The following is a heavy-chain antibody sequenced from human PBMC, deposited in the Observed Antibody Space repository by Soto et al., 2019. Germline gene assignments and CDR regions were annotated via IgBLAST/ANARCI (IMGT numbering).Heavy chain of an antibody. CDR3: ARGRRGAYYFDY. CDR2: VSFDEITT. CDR1: GFTFSNDW. Sequence: GGSLRLSCAASGFTFSNDWMRWVRQAPGKGLVWVSRVSFDEITTNYADSVKGRFTVSRDNAKNTLFLQMNSLRVEDTAVYYCARGRRGAYYFDYWGQGTLVTVSS. D-gene: IGHD1-26*01. J-gene: IGHJ4*02. V-gene: IGHV3-74*01.